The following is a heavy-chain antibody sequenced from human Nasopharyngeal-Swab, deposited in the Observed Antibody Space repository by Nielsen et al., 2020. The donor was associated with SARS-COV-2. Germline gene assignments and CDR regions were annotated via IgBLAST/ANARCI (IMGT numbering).Heavy chain of an antibody. Sequence: GGSLRLSCAASGFTFSSYWMSWVRQAPGKGLEWVANIKHDGSEKYYVDSMKGRFTISRDNAKNSVYLQMSSLRAEDTAVYYCTRDLRDYGDNNFYYYGMDVWGQGTTVTVSS. CDR3: TRDLRDYGDNNFYYYGMDV. CDR2: IKHDGSEK. D-gene: IGHD4-17*01. CDR1: GFTFSSYW. J-gene: IGHJ6*02. V-gene: IGHV3-7*01.